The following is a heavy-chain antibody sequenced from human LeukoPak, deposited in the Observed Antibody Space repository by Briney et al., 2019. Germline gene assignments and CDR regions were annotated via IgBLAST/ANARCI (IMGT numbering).Heavy chain of an antibody. D-gene: IGHD6-6*01. CDR2: INPYSGGT. J-gene: IGHJ3*02. CDR1: GYTFTGYY. V-gene: IGHV1-2*02. Sequence: ASVKVSCKASGYTFTGYYMHWVRQAPGQGLEWMGWINPYSGGTHYALIFQDRVTMTRDTSISTAYMELSRLRSDDTAVYYCARRIAGRLINDAFDIWGQGTTVTVSS. CDR3: ARRIAGRLINDAFDI.